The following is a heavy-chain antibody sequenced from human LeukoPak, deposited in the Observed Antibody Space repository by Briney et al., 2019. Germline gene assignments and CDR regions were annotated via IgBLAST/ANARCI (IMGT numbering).Heavy chain of an antibody. CDR1: GASISRSSY. Sequence: SETLSLTCTVSGASISRSSYWGWIRQPPGKGLEWIGTIYYTGTTHYNPSLKSRVTMSVDTSTNQLSLRLSSVTAADTAVYYCECTLGYSSEISCHAPLDPWGQGTLVTVSS. J-gene: IGHJ5*02. D-gene: IGHD2-15*01. CDR2: IYYTGTT. V-gene: IGHV4-39*01. CDR3: ECTLGYSSEISCHAPLDP.